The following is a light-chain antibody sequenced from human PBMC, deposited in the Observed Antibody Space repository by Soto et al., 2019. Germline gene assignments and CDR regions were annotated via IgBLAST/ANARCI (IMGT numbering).Light chain of an antibody. CDR1: SSSIGKNY. V-gene: IGLV1-51*01. CDR3: GTWDTSLSGYV. Sequence: QSVLTQPPSASAAPGQKVTISCSGSSSSIGKNYVSWYQQLPGTAPKLLIYDNIKRPSGIPDRFSGSKSGTSATLGITGLQTGDEADYYCGTWDTSLSGYVSGTGTKVTVL. J-gene: IGLJ1*01. CDR2: DNI.